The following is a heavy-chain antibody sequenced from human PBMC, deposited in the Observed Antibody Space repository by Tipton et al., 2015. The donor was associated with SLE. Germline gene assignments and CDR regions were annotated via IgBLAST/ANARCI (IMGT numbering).Heavy chain of an antibody. CDR1: GGSISSYY. CDR2: IYYSGST. D-gene: IGHD6-13*01. V-gene: IGHV4-59*01. Sequence: TLSLTCTVSGGSISSYYWSWIRQPPGKRLEWIGYIYYSGSTNYNPSLKSRVTISVDTSKNQFSLKLSSVAAADTAVYYCARVVAAAFDYWGQGTLVTVSS. CDR3: ARVVAAAFDY. J-gene: IGHJ4*02.